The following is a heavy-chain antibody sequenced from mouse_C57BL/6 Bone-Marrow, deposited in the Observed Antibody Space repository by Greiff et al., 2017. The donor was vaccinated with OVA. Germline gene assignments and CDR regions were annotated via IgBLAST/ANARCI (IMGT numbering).Heavy chain of an antibody. CDR3: ARGGLYYYGSSPLFAY. V-gene: IGHV1-53*01. Sequence: VQLQQPGTELVKPGASVKLSCKASGYTFTSYWMHWVKQRPGQGLEWIGNINPSNGGTNYNEKFKSKATLTVDKASSTAYMQLSSLTSEDSAVYYGARGGLYYYGSSPLFAYWGKGTLGTVSA. J-gene: IGHJ3*01. D-gene: IGHD1-1*01. CDR1: GYTFTSYW. CDR2: INPSNGGT.